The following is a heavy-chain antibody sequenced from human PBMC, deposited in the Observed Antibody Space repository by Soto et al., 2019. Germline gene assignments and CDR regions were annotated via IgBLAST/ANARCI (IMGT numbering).Heavy chain of an antibody. Sequence: QVQLVQSGAEVKKPGASVKVSCKASGYTFTSYAMHWVRQAPGQRLEWMGWINAGNGNTKYSQKFQGRVTITRDTSASTAYMELSSLRSEDTAVYYCARGGPWDGGSLDYWGQGTLVTVSS. J-gene: IGHJ4*02. CDR3: ARGGPWDGGSLDY. D-gene: IGHD4-17*01. CDR2: INAGNGNT. V-gene: IGHV1-3*01. CDR1: GYTFTSYA.